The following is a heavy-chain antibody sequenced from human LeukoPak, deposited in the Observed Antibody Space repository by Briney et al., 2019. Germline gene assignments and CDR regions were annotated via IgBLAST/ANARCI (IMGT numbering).Heavy chain of an antibody. D-gene: IGHD1-26*01. V-gene: IGHV4-34*01. CDR3: ARLLGITAPNDY. CDR1: GGSISSYY. Sequence: SETLSLTCTVSGGSISSYYWSWIRQPPGKGLEWIGEINHSGSTNYNASLKSRVTISVDTSKNQFSLKLSSVTAADTAVYYCARLLGITAPNDYWGQGTLVTVSS. CDR2: INHSGST. J-gene: IGHJ4*02.